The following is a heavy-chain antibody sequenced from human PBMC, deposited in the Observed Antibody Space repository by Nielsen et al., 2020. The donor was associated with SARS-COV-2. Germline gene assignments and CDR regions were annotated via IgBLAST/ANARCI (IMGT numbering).Heavy chain of an antibody. Sequence: GGSLRPSCAASGFTFNIYAMAWVRRAPGRGLQWVTGVSASGGSTYYTDSVKGRFSISRDNSKNPLFLLMHSVRVEDTAVYYCARDGVVRGDALDLWGQGTMVTVSS. CDR1: GFTFNIYA. CDR3: ARDGVVRGDALDL. CDR2: VSASGGST. V-gene: IGHV3-23*01. D-gene: IGHD3-10*01. J-gene: IGHJ3*01.